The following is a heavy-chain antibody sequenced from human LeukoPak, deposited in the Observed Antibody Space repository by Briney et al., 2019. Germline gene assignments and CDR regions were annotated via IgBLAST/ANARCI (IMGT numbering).Heavy chain of an antibody. CDR2: IYSGGST. D-gene: IGHD6-6*01. Sequence: GGSLRLSCAASGFTVSSNYMSWVRQAPGKGLEWVSVIYSGGSTYYADSVKGRFTISRDNSKNTLYLQMNSLRAEDTAVYYCARGSSSSRLFDYWGQGTWSPSPQ. V-gene: IGHV3-53*01. CDR1: GFTVSSNY. J-gene: IGHJ4*02. CDR3: ARGSSSSRLFDY.